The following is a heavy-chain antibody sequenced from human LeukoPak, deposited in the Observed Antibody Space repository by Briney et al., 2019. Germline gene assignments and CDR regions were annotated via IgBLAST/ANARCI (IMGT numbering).Heavy chain of an antibody. D-gene: IGHD3-3*01. Sequence: PSETLSLTCAVSGGSISSGGYSWSWIRQPPGTGLEWIGYIYHSGSTYYNPSLKSRVTISVDRSKNQFSLKLSSVTAADTAVYYCARGRRAYVTIFGVVPDAFDIWGQGTMVTVSS. CDR2: IYHSGST. J-gene: IGHJ3*02. V-gene: IGHV4-30-2*01. CDR3: ARGRRAYVTIFGVVPDAFDI. CDR1: GGSISSGGYS.